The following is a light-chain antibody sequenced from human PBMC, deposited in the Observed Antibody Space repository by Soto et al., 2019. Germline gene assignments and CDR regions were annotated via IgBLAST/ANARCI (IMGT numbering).Light chain of an antibody. Sequence: QSALTQPASVSGSPGQSITISCTGTSSDVGGYNYVSWYQQHPGKAPKLMIYEVSNRPSGVSNRFPGSKSGNTASLTISGLQAEDEADYYCSSVTSINTWVFGGGTKLTVL. CDR3: SSVTSINTWV. CDR2: EVS. V-gene: IGLV2-14*01. J-gene: IGLJ3*02. CDR1: SSDVGGYNY.